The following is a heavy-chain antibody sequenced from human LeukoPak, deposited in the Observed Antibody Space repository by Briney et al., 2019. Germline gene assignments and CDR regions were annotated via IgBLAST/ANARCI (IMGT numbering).Heavy chain of an antibody. J-gene: IGHJ4*02. CDR1: GYSFSNYW. D-gene: IGHD6-13*01. V-gene: IGHV5-51*01. Sequence: GESLQISCKGSGYSFSNYWIGWVRQMPGKGLEWMGIIYPGDSDTTYSPSCQGQVTISADKSISTAYLQWSSLTASDTAMYYCARLSQIQAAAGTCDYWGQGTLVTVSS. CDR2: IYPGDSDT. CDR3: ARLSQIQAAAGTCDY.